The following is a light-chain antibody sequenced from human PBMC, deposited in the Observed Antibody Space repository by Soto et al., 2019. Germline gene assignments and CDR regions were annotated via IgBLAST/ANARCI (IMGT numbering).Light chain of an antibody. Sequence: IQMTQSPSSLSASIGDRVTITCRASHDVSTFLNWYQQKPRKAPKLLIYAASSLQTGVPSTFSGSGSGTDFTLTISSLQREDIATYFCQQSFNSPTFGQGTKLEIK. J-gene: IGKJ2*01. CDR1: HDVSTF. V-gene: IGKV1-39*01. CDR3: QQSFNSPT. CDR2: AAS.